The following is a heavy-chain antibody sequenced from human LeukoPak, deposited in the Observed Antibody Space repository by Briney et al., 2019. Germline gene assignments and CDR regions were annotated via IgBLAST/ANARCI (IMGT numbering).Heavy chain of an antibody. J-gene: IGHJ4*02. D-gene: IGHD3-10*01. Sequence: SETLSLTCTVSGYSISSGYYWGWIRQPPGKGLEWIGSIYHSGSTYYNPSLKSRVTISVDTSKNQFSLKLSSVTAADTAVYYCARSITLNLHGVYYFDYWGQGTLVTVSS. CDR3: ARSITLNLHGVYYFDY. CDR1: GYSISSGYY. CDR2: IYHSGST. V-gene: IGHV4-38-2*02.